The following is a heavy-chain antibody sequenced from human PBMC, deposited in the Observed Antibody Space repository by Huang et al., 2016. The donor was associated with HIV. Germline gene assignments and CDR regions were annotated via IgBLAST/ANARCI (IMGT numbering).Heavy chain of an antibody. Sequence: IHWVRQAPGKGLEWVAFSSYDGNGRSYAGSVKGRFSISRQNSKSTVSLQMNSLRVEDSGVYFCAKGSGHFDSWGQGTLVTVSP. D-gene: IGHD2-8*02. CDR3: AKGSGHFDS. CDR2: SSYDGNGR. V-gene: IGHV3-30*02. J-gene: IGHJ5*01.